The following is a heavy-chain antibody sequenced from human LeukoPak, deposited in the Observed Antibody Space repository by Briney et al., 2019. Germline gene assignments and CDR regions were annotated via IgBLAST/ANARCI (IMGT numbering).Heavy chain of an antibody. Sequence: SETLSLTCTVSGASISSYYWSWIRQPPGKGLEWIGYIYYSGSTNYNPSLKSRVTISVDTSKNQFSLKLSSVTAADTAVYYCARVGDGYNSIRGFDYWGQGTLVTVSS. V-gene: IGHV4-59*01. D-gene: IGHD5-24*01. J-gene: IGHJ4*02. CDR3: ARVGDGYNSIRGFDY. CDR2: IYYSGST. CDR1: GASISSYY.